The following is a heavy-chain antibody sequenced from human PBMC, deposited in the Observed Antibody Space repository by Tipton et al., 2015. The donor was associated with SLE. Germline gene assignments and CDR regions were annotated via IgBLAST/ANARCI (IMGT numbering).Heavy chain of an antibody. CDR2: IYYSGST. Sequence: TLSLTCTVSGGSISSGGYYWSWIRQHPGKGLEWIGYIYYSGSTYYNPSLKSRVTISVDTSKNQFSLKLGSVTAADTAVYYCARVTGERSYFDYWGQGTLVTVSS. J-gene: IGHJ4*02. V-gene: IGHV4-31*03. CDR1: GGSISSGGYY. D-gene: IGHD7-27*01. CDR3: ARVTGERSYFDY.